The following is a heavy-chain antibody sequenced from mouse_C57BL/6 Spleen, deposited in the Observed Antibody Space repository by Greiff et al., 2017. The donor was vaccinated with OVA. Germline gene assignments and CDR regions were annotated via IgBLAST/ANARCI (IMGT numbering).Heavy chain of an antibody. D-gene: IGHD1-1*01. Sequence: EVKLQESGGGLVKPGGSLKLSCAASGFTFSSYAMSWVRQTPEKRLEWVATISDGGSYTYYPDNVKGRFTISRDNAKNNLYLQMSHLKTEDTAMYYCARDRDYYGSSPGYFDYWGQGTTLTVSS. J-gene: IGHJ2*01. CDR2: ISDGGSYT. V-gene: IGHV5-4*01. CDR1: GFTFSSYA. CDR3: ARDRDYYGSSPGYFDY.